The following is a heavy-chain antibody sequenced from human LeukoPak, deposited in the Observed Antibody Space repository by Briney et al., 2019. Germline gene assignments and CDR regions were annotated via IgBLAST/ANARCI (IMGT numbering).Heavy chain of an antibody. CDR2: INHSGST. D-gene: IGHD3-10*01. V-gene: IGHV4-34*01. J-gene: IGHJ5*02. Sequence: SETLSLTCAVYGGSFSGYYWSWIRQPPGKGLEWIGEINHSGSTNYNPSLKSRVTISVDTSKNQFSLKLSSVTAADTAVYYCARARITMVRGVIIVGWFDPWGQGTLVTVSS. CDR3: ARARITMVRGVIIVGWFDP. CDR1: GGSFSGYY.